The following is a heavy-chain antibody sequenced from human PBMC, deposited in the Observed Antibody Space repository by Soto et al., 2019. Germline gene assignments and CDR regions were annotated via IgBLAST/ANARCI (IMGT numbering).Heavy chain of an antibody. CDR3: VRSGDNYNLLDY. CDR2: SSNSGSFT. J-gene: IGHJ4*02. CDR1: GFTFSDHY. V-gene: IGHV3-11*06. Sequence: GGSLRLSCAASGFTFSDHYMSWIRQAPGKGLEWIGYSSNSGSFTRYADSVKGRFSISRDNAKNSLYLQINSLRGDDTAIYYCVRSGDNYNLLDYWGQGAPVTVSS. D-gene: IGHD1-1*01.